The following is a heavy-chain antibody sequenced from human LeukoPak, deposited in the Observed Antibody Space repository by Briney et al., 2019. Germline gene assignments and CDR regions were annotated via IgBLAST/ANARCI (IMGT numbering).Heavy chain of an antibody. D-gene: IGHD5-24*01. Sequence: GGSLRLSCAASGFTFSSYWMSWVRQAPGKGLEWVSVIYVAGNTYHADSVKGRFTISRDNSKNTLYLQMNSLRAEDTAVYYCARSGGGGSDHYYYGMDVWGQGTTVTVSS. CDR2: IYVAGNT. V-gene: IGHV3-53*01. CDR3: ARSGGGGSDHYYYGMDV. CDR1: GFTFSSYW. J-gene: IGHJ6*02.